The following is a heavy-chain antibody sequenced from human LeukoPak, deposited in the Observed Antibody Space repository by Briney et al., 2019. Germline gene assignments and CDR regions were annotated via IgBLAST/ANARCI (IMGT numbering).Heavy chain of an antibody. CDR2: IYHSGST. CDR1: GGSISSSNW. Sequence: SETLSLTCTVSGGSISSSNWWSWVRQPPGKGLEWIGEIYHSGSTNYNPSLKSRVTISVDKSKNQFSPKLSSVTAADTAVYYCAREYSSSPATRYYFDYWGQGTLVTVSS. D-gene: IGHD6-6*01. J-gene: IGHJ4*02. CDR3: AREYSSSPATRYYFDY. V-gene: IGHV4-4*02.